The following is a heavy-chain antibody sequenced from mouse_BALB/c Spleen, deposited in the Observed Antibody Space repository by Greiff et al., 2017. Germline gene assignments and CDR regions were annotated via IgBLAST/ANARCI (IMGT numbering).Heavy chain of an antibody. CDR1: GYSFTGYY. V-gene: IGHV1-31*01. J-gene: IGHJ4*01. D-gene: IGHD3-1*01. CDR2: INPYNGAT. CDR3: ARRAARAENAMDY. Sequence: EVQLQESGPELVKPGASVKISCKASGYSFTGYYMHWVKQSHVKSLEWIGRINPYNGATSYNQNFKDKASLTVDKSSSTAYMELHSLTSEDSAVYYCARRAARAENAMDYWGQGTSVTVSS.